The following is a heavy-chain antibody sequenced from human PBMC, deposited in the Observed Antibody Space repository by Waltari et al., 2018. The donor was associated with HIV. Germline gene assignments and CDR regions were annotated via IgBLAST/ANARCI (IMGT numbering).Heavy chain of an antibody. CDR2: MTPNSGKT. V-gene: IGHV1-8*01. Sequence: QVLLVQSGAEVKKPGASVKVSCKASGYPFTSYDINWVRQATGQGLEWMGWMTPNSGKTGYAQKFQGRVTMTMNRSPTTASLELSSLRSDDTAVYYCVRRGYTYGDDYWCQGTLVTVSS. CDR1: GYPFTSYD. D-gene: IGHD5-18*01. CDR3: VRRGYTYGDDY. J-gene: IGHJ4*02.